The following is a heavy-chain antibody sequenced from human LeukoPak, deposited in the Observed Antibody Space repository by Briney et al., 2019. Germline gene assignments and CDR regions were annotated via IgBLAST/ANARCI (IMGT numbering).Heavy chain of an antibody. Sequence: GGSLRLSCVASGFAFPTYAMMWVRQVPGKGLEWVSSIRVSDGARFYADSVKGRFTMSRDNPKNTLFLQMNGLRPEDTAVYYCAKEPRWEQLHSFDIWGQGTTVTVSS. CDR2: IRVSDGAR. V-gene: IGHV3-23*01. J-gene: IGHJ3*02. D-gene: IGHD1/OR15-1a*01. CDR3: AKEPRWEQLHSFDI. CDR1: GFAFPTYA.